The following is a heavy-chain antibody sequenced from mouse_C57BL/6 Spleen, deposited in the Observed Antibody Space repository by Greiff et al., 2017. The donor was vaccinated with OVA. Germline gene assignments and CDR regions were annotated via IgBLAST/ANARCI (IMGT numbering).Heavy chain of an antibody. J-gene: IGHJ3*01. D-gene: IGHD2-5*01. V-gene: IGHV1-50*01. Sequence: QVQLQQPGAELVKPGASVKLSCKASGYTFTSYWMQWVKQRPGQGLEWIGEIDPSDSYTNYNQKFKGKATLTVDKSSRTAYMQLSSLTSEDSAVYYCARVSNFLAYWGQGTLVTVSA. CDR3: ARVSNFLAY. CDR1: GYTFTSYW. CDR2: IDPSDSYT.